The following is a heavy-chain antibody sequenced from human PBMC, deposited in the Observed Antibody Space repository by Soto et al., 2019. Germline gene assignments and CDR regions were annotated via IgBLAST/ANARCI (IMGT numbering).Heavy chain of an antibody. CDR1: GFTVSTNY. CDR2: IFSGGST. CDR3: VRVQWLRPPEVSNFFDY. D-gene: IGHD5-12*01. J-gene: IGHJ4*02. V-gene: IGHV3-53*01. Sequence: GGSLRLSCTVSGFTVSTNYMSWVRQAPEKGLEWVSVIFSGGSTYYADSVWGRFTISRDSSQNTLYLQMNSLRAEDTAVYYCVRVQWLRPPEVSNFFDYWGQGVLVTVSS.